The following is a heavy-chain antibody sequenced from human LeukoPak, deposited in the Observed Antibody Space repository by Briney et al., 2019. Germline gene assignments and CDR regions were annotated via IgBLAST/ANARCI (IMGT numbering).Heavy chain of an antibody. J-gene: IGHJ3*02. Sequence: ASVKVSCKPSGYTFNNYGITWVRQAPGQGLEWMGWISAYNGDKNYAQKLHGRVTMTTDTSTRTAYMELRSLSSDDTAVYYSARASASPTNSNSYYFETTKKNDFDIWGQGTMVTVSS. CDR1: GYTFNNYG. D-gene: IGHD3-22*01. CDR2: ISAYNGDK. V-gene: IGHV1-18*01. CDR3: ARASASPTNSNSYYFETTKKNDFDI.